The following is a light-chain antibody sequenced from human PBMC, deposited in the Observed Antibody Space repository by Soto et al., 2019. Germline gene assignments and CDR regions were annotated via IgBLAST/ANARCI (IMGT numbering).Light chain of an antibody. CDR2: DAS. V-gene: IGKV3-11*01. CDR3: QHRFNWPLT. CDR1: QSVGSY. Sequence: EIVLTQSPATLSLSPGDRATLSCRASQSVGSYLAWYQQKPGQSPRLLIYDASNRATGTPARFSGSGSGTDFTLTISSLEPEDFAVYYCQHRFNWPLTFGGETKVDIK. J-gene: IGKJ4*01.